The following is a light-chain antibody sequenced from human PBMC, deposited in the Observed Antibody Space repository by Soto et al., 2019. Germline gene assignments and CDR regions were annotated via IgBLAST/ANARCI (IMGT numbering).Light chain of an antibody. Sequence: TQSPSTLSASVGDRVTITCRASESISRWLAWYQQKPGQAPRLLIYNVSRRATGIPDRFSGSGSGTDFTLTVSRLEPEDFAVYYCQQYGASPETFGQGTKVDIK. V-gene: IGKV3-20*01. CDR1: ESISRW. J-gene: IGKJ1*01. CDR3: QQYGASPET. CDR2: NVS.